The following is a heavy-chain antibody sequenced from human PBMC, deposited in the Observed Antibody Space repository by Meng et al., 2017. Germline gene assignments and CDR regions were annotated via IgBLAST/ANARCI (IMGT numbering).Heavy chain of an antibody. CDR3: ARDKLKTFDP. Sequence: QVQLVQAWAEVKRPGASVKVSCKASGYTCTSYALHWVRQAPGQRLEWMGWTNAGNGNTKYSQTFQGRVTITRDTSASTAYMELSSLRSEDTAVYYCARDKLKTFDPWGQGTLVTVSS. V-gene: IGHV1-3*01. J-gene: IGHJ5*02. CDR2: TNAGNGNT. CDR1: GYTCTSYA.